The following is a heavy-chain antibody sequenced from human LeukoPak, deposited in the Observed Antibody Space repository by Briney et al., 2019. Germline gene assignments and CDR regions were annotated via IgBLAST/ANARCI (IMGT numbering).Heavy chain of an antibody. CDR1: GGSFSGYY. J-gene: IGHJ6*03. V-gene: IGHV4-34*01. CDR3: ARAYGSGRGVPKNYYYYMDV. CDR2: INHSGST. Sequence: SETLSLTCAVYGGSFSGYYWSWIRQPPGKGLEWIGEINHSGSTNYNPSLKSRVTISVGTSKNQFSLKLSSVTAADTAVYYCARAYGSGRGVPKNYYYYMDVWGKGTTVTVSS. D-gene: IGHD3-10*01.